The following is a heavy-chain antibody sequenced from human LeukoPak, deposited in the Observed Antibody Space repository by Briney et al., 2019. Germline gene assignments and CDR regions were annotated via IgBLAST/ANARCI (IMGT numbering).Heavy chain of an antibody. D-gene: IGHD3-3*01. CDR1: GFTFSIYG. Sequence: QSGGSLRLSCAASGFTFSIYGMSWVRQAPGRGLEWVSAMSGSGGSTYYADSVKGRFTISRDNSKNTLYLQMNSLRAEDTAVYYCAKDVLRFLEWLLSPHFDYWGQGTLVTVSS. CDR3: AKDVLRFLEWLLSPHFDY. V-gene: IGHV3-23*01. CDR2: MSGSGGST. J-gene: IGHJ4*02.